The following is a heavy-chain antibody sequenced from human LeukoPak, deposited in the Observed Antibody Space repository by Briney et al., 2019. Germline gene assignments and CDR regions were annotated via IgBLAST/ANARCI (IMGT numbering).Heavy chain of an antibody. CDR2: ISRESDGSGT. J-gene: IGHJ4*02. D-gene: IGHD5-12*01. CDR1: GFTLSSDW. V-gene: IGHV3-74*01. CDR3: AKDTVASSFDH. Sequence: GGALRLSRAGSGFTLSSDWVHGVRQVPAKGLVWVARISRESDGSGTNYADSVKGRFSISRDRATNTVHLQMNSLRAEDTAVYYCAKDTVASSFDHWGQGTLVTVSS.